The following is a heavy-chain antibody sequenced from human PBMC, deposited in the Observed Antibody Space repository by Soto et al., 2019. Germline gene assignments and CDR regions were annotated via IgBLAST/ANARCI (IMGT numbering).Heavy chain of an antibody. J-gene: IGHJ6*02. CDR1: GFTFSAHG. CDR2: IWSDGSNE. Sequence: GGSLRLSCAASGFTFSAHGIHWVRQAPGKGLEWVAVIWSDGSNEYYADSVRGRFTISRDNSKNTLDLQMDSLRADDTALYYCARGTGSGVDYALDVWGQGTTVTVSS. V-gene: IGHV3-33*01. CDR3: ARGTGSGVDYALDV. D-gene: IGHD3-3*01.